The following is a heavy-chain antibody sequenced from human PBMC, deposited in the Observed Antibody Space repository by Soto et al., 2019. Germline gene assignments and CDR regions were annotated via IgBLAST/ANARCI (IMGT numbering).Heavy chain of an antibody. Sequence: GASVKVSCKASGYTFTSYDINWVRQATGQGLEWMGWMNPNSGNTGYAQKFQGRVTMTRNTSISTAYMELRSLRSDDTAVFYCARDPAVEEQQLPWFDPWGQETLVTVSS. CDR2: MNPNSGNT. CDR3: ARDPAVEEQQLPWFDP. J-gene: IGHJ5*02. D-gene: IGHD6-13*01. CDR1: GYTFTSYD. V-gene: IGHV1-8*01.